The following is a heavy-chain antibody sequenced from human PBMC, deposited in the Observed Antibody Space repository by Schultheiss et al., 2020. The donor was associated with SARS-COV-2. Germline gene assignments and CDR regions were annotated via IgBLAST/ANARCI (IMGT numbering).Heavy chain of an antibody. D-gene: IGHD7-27*01. CDR3: ARGLLGPPHYMDV. Sequence: ASVKVSCKASGYTFTGYYMHWVRQAPGQGLEWMGWMNPNSGNTGYAQKFQGRVTMTRNTSISTAYMELSSLRSEDTAVYYCARGLLGPPHYMDVWGKGTTVTVSS. CDR1: GYTFTGYY. J-gene: IGHJ6*03. CDR2: MNPNSGNT. V-gene: IGHV1-8*02.